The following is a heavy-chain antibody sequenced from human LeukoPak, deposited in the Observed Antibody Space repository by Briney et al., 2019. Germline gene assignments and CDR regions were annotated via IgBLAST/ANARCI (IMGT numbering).Heavy chain of an antibody. V-gene: IGHV3-7*04. J-gene: IGHJ4*02. CDR3: ARDDRDGYNYFAY. Sequence: GGSLGLSCAASGFTFSSYWMTWVRQAPGKGLEWVANIKEDGSEKYYVDSVKGRFTISRDNAKNSLYLQMDSLRAEDSAVYYCARDDRDGYNYFAYWGQGTLVTVSS. CDR1: GFTFSSYW. D-gene: IGHD5-24*01. CDR2: IKEDGSEK.